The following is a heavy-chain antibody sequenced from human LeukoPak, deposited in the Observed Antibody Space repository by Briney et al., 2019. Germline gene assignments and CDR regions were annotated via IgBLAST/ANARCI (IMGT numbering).Heavy chain of an antibody. J-gene: IGHJ4*02. Sequence: SETLSLTCTVSGDSISSHYWSWIRQPPGKGLEWIGYIYDSGSTNYNPSLKSRVTISVDTSKNQFSLKLSSVTAADTAVYYCATMRTVTGTPPFDFWGQGTLVTVSS. CDR3: ATMRTVTGTPPFDF. CDR2: IYDSGST. CDR1: GDSISSHY. D-gene: IGHD6-19*01. V-gene: IGHV4-59*11.